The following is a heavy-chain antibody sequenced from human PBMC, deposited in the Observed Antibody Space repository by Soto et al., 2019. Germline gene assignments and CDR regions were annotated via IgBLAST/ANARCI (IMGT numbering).Heavy chain of an antibody. CDR1: GGSISSGDYY. V-gene: IGHV4-30-4*01. Sequence: SETLSLTCTVSGGSISSGDYYWSWIRQPPGKGLEWIGYIYYSGSTYYNPSLKSRVTISVDTSKNQFSLKLSSVTAADTAVYYCARDNPNTAMARNSGPELGYWGQGTLVTVSS. CDR3: ARDNPNTAMARNSGPELGY. D-gene: IGHD5-18*01. J-gene: IGHJ4*02. CDR2: IYYSGST.